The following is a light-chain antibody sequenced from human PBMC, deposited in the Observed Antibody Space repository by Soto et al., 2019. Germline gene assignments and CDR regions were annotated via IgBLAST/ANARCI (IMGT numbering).Light chain of an antibody. CDR3: QSYGARLSAYV. V-gene: IGLV1-40*01. Sequence: QSALTQPPSVSGAPGQGVTISCTGSSFNIGANYDVHWYQHLPGTGPKLLIYANSFRPSGVPDRVSASKSGSSASLAITGLQAEDEADYYCQSYGARLSAYVFGTGTKVTVL. CDR2: ANS. J-gene: IGLJ1*01. CDR1: SFNIGANYD.